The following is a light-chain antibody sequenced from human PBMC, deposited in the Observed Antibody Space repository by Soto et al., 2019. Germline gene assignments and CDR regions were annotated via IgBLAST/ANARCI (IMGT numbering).Light chain of an antibody. J-gene: IGKJ1*01. CDR2: DST. Sequence: VLTQSPATLSLSPGERATLSCRASQSIHTSLAWYQQKPGQPPRLVVYDSTLRANGVPDRFSGSGSGTDFTLTISRLEPEDFAVYYCQQYGSSPKTFGQGTKVDIK. CDR3: QQYGSSPKT. V-gene: IGKV3-20*01. CDR1: QSIHTS.